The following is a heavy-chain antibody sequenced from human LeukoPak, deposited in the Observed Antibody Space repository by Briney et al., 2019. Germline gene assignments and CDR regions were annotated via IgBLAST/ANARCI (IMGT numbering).Heavy chain of an antibody. CDR2: ISGRSSTI. J-gene: IGHJ4*02. Sequence: GGSLRLSCAASAFTFSDYSMNWVRQAPGKGLEWVSYISGRSSTIYYADSVKGRFTISRNNAKNSMYLQMNSLRAEDTAVYYCARDRIKSGSYYFDYWGQGTLVTVSS. V-gene: IGHV3-48*01. CDR3: ARDRIKSGSYYFDY. D-gene: IGHD1-26*01. CDR1: AFTFSDYS.